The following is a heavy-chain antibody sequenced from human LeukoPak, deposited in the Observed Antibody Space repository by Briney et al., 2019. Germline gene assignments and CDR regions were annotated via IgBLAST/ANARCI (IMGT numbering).Heavy chain of an antibody. CDR1: GGSISSGNW. CDR2: IYHSGST. CDR3: AREHRGGYSLGY. Sequence: SGTLSLTCAVSGGSISSGNWWSWVRQPPEKGLEWIGEIYHSGSTNYNPSLKSRVTISVDKSKNQFSLRLSSVTAADPAVYFCAREHRGGYSLGYWGQGTLVTVSS. J-gene: IGHJ4*02. D-gene: IGHD5-24*01. V-gene: IGHV4-4*02.